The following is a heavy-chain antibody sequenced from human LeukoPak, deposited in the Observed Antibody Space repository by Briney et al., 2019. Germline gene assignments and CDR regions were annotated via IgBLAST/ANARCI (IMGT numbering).Heavy chain of an antibody. CDR2: IKQDGGEK. J-gene: IGHJ4*02. D-gene: IGHD4-17*01. CDR1: GFTFSSYW. V-gene: IGHV3-7*01. Sequence: GGSLRLSCTASGFTFSSYWMSWVRQAPGKGLEWVANIKQDGGEKYYVDSVKGRFTISRDNAKNSLYLQMYSLRAEDTAVYYCARLGARQVLDYWGQGTLVTVSS. CDR3: ARLGARQVLDY.